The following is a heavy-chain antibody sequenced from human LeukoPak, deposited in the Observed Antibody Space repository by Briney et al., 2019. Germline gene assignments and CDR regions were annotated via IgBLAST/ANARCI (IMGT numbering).Heavy chain of an antibody. Sequence: GASVKVSCKVSGYTLTELSMHWVRQAPGKGLEWKGGFDPEDGETIYAQKFQGRVTMTEDTSTDTAYMELSSLRSEDTAVYYCATRITIFGVVISSPSFDYWGQGTLVTVSS. V-gene: IGHV1-24*01. CDR1: GYTLTELS. CDR2: FDPEDGET. J-gene: IGHJ4*02. CDR3: ATRITIFGVVISSPSFDY. D-gene: IGHD3-3*01.